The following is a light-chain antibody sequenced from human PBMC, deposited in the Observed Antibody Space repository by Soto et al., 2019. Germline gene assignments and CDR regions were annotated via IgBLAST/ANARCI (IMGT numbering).Light chain of an antibody. V-gene: IGKV1-33*01. CDR3: QQYDNLPPFT. CDR1: QDIRKY. Sequence: DIQMTQSPSSLSASVGDRVTITCQASQDIRKYLNWYQQKPGRAPKLLIYGASNLETGVPSRFSGSGYGTDLTFTISSLQPEAIATYYCQQYDNLPPFTFGPGTKVAIK. J-gene: IGKJ3*01. CDR2: GAS.